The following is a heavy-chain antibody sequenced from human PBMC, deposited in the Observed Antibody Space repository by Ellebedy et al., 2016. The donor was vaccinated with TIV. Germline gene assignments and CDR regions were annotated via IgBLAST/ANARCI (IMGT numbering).Heavy chain of an antibody. CDR3: ARGTRRNIFTPYYGMDV. J-gene: IGHJ6*02. CDR1: GFTFDDHA. D-gene: IGHD2/OR15-2a*01. Sequence: SLKISXAASGFTFDDHAMHWVRQAPGKGLEWVSGISWNSLSKDYAASVKGRFTISRDNAKNSLYLQMNSLRAEDTAVYHCARGTRRNIFTPYYGMDVWGQGTLVTVSS. V-gene: IGHV3-9*01. CDR2: ISWNSLSK.